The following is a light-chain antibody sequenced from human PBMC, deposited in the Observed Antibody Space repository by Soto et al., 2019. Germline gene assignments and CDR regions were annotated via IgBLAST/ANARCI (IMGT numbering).Light chain of an antibody. CDR3: AAWDDNLSTYV. CDR2: SNN. V-gene: IGLV1-47*02. CDR1: SSSIGTNF. J-gene: IGLJ1*01. Sequence: QSVLTRPPSASGTPGQRVSISCSGYSSSIGTNFVYWYQQLPGTAPKVLIHSNNQRPSGVPDRFSGSKSGTSASLAISGLRSEDEADYYCAAWDDNLSTYVFGSGTKV.